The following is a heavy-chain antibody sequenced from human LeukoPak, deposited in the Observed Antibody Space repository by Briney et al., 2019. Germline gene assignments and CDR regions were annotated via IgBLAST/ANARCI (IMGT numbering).Heavy chain of an antibody. J-gene: IGHJ4*02. CDR3: ARGMQTPGPFDY. CDR2: ISAYNGNT. Sequence: ASVTVSFKASGYTFTSYGISWVRQAPGQGLEWMGWISAYNGNTNYAQKLQGRVTMTTDTSTSTAYMELRSLRSDDTAVYYCARGMQTPGPFDYWGQGTLVTVSS. CDR1: GYTFTSYG. V-gene: IGHV1-18*04.